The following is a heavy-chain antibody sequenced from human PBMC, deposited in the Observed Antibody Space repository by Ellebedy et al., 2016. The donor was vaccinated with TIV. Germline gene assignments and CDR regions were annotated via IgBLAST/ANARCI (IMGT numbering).Heavy chain of an antibody. CDR3: ARDAYSYGGNNWFDP. J-gene: IGHJ5*02. CDR1: GFTFSDYY. V-gene: IGHV3-11*01. CDR2: ISSSGSTI. D-gene: IGHD5-18*01. Sequence: GESLKISXAASGFTFSDYYMSWIRQAPGKGLEWVSYISSSGSTIYYADSVKGRFTISRDNAKNSLYLQMNSLRAEDTAVYYCARDAYSYGGNNWFDPWGQGTLVTVSS.